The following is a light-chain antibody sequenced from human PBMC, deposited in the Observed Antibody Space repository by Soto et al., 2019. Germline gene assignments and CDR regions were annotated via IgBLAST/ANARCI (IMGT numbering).Light chain of an antibody. V-gene: IGLV2-23*02. Sequence: QSVLTQPACVSGSPGHAITISCTGTTSDVGTYNLVSWYQQHPGKAPKLIIYEVTKPPSGGSNRFSGSRSGNTASLTISGLQADDEADYYCCSYAGYSSYVFGTGTKLTVL. CDR3: CSYAGYSSYV. CDR1: TSDVGTYNL. CDR2: EVT. J-gene: IGLJ1*01.